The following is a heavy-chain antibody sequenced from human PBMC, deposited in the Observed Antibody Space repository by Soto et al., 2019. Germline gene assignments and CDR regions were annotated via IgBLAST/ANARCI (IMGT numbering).Heavy chain of an antibody. CDR2: ISPSGGTT. D-gene: IGHD3-22*01. J-gene: IGHJ4*02. V-gene: IGHV1-46*01. Sequence: QVQLVQSGAEVKKPGASVKVSCKASGYTFTTYYIQWVRQAPGQGLEWLGVISPSGGTTTYEQKFKGRVTMTRDTSTSTVHMELSRLRSEDTAVYYCARQRSDRSGYNGGYNHYWVQGTLVTVSS. CDR3: ARQRSDRSGYNGGYNHY. CDR1: GYTFTTYY.